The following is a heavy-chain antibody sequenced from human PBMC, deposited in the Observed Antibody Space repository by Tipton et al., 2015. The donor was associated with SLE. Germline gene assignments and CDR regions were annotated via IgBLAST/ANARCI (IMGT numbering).Heavy chain of an antibody. CDR2: VYHSGTT. V-gene: IGHV4-38-2*02. CDR1: GYSISSGYY. D-gene: IGHD3-3*01. Sequence: TLSLTCSLSGYSISSGYYWGWIRQPPGRGLEWIGSVYHSGTTYYNPSLKSRVTISVDTSKKQFSLKLSSVTAADTAVYYCARDRSAYYPYWYFDLWGRGTLVTVSS. CDR3: ARDRSAYYPYWYFDL. J-gene: IGHJ2*01.